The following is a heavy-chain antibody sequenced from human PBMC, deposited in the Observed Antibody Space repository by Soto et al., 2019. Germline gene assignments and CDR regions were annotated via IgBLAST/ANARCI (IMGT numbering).Heavy chain of an antibody. CDR1: GGSMNAHF. CDR2: IYISGTT. CDR3: ARINGGSPDF. V-gene: IGHV4-4*07. D-gene: IGHD2-15*01. J-gene: IGHJ4*02. Sequence: KPSETLSLTCTVSGGSMNAHFWSWIRQSAGKGLEWIGHIYISGTTMYNPSLKGRVTMSVDPPKNQLSLKLTSVTAADTAVYYCARINGGSPDFWGQGTLVTVS.